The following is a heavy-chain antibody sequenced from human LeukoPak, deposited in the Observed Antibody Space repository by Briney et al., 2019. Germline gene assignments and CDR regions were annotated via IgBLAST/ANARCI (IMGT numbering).Heavy chain of an antibody. CDR1: GGSISSYY. J-gene: IGHJ6*03. Sequence: SETLSLTCTVSGGSISSYYWSWIRQPPGKGLEWIGYFYYSGSTNYNPSLKSRVTISVDTSKNQFSLRLTSVTAADTAVYYCARGGSYYDFWSGYYDYYYYMDVWGKGTTVTVSS. CDR3: ARGGSYYDFWSGYYDYYYYMDV. D-gene: IGHD3-3*01. CDR2: FYYSGST. V-gene: IGHV4-59*01.